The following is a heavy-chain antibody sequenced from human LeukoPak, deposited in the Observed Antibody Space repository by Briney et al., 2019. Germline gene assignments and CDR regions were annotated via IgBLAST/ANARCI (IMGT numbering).Heavy chain of an antibody. J-gene: IGHJ5*02. CDR2: VIPIFGTA. CDR3: ARAHQVVVAARVPYWFDP. CDR1: GGTFSSYA. V-gene: IGHV1-69*13. D-gene: IGHD2-15*01. Sequence: VKVSCKASGGTFSSYAISWVRQAPGQGLEWMGGVIPIFGTANYAQKFQGRVTITADESTSTAYMELSSLRSEDTAVYYCARAHQVVVAARVPYWFDPWGQGTLVTVSS.